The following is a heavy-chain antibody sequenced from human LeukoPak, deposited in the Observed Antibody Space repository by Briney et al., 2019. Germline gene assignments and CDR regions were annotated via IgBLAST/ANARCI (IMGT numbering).Heavy chain of an antibody. CDR1: GFTVSSNY. Sequence: GGSLRLSCAASGFTVSSNYMSWVRQAPGKGLEWVSVIYSGGSTYYADSVKGRFTISRDNSKNTLYLQMNGLRAEDTAVYYCARDSYYYDSSGYPPYYYYYYGMDVWGQGTTVTVSS. CDR3: ARDSYYYDSSGYPPYYYYYYGMDV. J-gene: IGHJ6*02. CDR2: IYSGGST. V-gene: IGHV3-53*01. D-gene: IGHD3-22*01.